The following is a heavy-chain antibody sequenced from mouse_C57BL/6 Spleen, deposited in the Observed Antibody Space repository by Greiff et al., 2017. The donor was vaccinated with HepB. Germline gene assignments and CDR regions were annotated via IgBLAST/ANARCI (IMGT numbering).Heavy chain of an antibody. CDR1: GFTFSDYY. J-gene: IGHJ2*01. CDR3: ARWDYGCFDY. D-gene: IGHD2-4*01. Sequence: EVNVVESEGGLVQPGSSMKLSCTASGFTFSDYYMAWVRQVPEKGLEWVANINYDGSSTYYLDSLKSRFIISRDNAKNILYLQMSSLKSEDTATYYCARWDYGCFDYWGQGTTLTVSS. CDR2: INYDGSST. V-gene: IGHV5-16*01.